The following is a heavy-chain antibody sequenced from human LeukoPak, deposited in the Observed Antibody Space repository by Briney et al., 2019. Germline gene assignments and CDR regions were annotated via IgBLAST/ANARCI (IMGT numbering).Heavy chain of an antibody. V-gene: IGHV1-3*01. J-gene: IGHJ1*01. Sequence: GASVKVSCKASGYTFTSYAMHWVRQAPGQRLEWMGWINAGNGNTKYSQKFQGRVTITRDTSASTAYMELSSLRSEDTAVYYCARESRLLYYYDSSGYSTAEYFQHWGQGTLVTVSS. CDR3: ARESRLLYYYDSSGYSTAEYFQH. CDR2: INAGNGNT. CDR1: GYTFTSYA. D-gene: IGHD3-22*01.